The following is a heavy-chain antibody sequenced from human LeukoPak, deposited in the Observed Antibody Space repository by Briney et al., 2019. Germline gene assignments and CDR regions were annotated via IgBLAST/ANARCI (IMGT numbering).Heavy chain of an antibody. Sequence: GGSLRLSCAAPGITFSNYNMNWVRQAPGKGLEWISAITSSSSYTFYADSVKGRFTISRDNAKNSLYLQMNSLRAEDTAVYYCARGGAYYYDSSGRYYFDYWGQGTLVTVSS. J-gene: IGHJ4*02. CDR1: GITFSNYN. CDR2: ITSSSSYT. D-gene: IGHD3-22*01. V-gene: IGHV3-21*01. CDR3: ARGGAYYYDSSGRYYFDY.